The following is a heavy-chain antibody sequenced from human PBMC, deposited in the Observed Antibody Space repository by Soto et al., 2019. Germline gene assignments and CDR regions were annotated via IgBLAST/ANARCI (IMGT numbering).Heavy chain of an antibody. CDR2: IIPIFGTA. D-gene: IGHD3-16*01. V-gene: IGHV1-69*06. CDR3: ARGAIMARGVMLEYRDY. J-gene: IGHJ4*02. CDR1: GGTFSSYA. Sequence: SVRRACKASGGTFSSYAISWVRQAPGQGLEWMGGIIPIFGTANYAQKFQGRVTITADKSTSTAYMELSSLRSEDTAVYYYARGAIMARGVMLEYRDYWSQGTWVTV.